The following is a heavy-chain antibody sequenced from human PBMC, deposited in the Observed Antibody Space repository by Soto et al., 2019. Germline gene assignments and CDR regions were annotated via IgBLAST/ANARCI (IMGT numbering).Heavy chain of an antibody. CDR1: GGSISSSPYY. CDR3: ARHRQYYDTSGYQQRYFDY. J-gene: IGHJ4*02. Sequence: QLQLQESGPGLVKPSETLSLTCSVSGGSISSSPYYWGWIRQPPGKGLEWLGTIYYSGTTSYNPSLKSRVIISVDTSNNHLFLKLRSVTAADTAVYYCARHRQYYDTSGYQQRYFDYWGQGTQVTVSS. CDR2: IYYSGTT. V-gene: IGHV4-39*01. D-gene: IGHD3-22*01.